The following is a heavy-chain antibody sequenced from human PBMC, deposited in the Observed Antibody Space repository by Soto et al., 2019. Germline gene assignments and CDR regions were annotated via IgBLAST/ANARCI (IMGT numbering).Heavy chain of an antibody. Sequence: PSETLSLTCTVSGGSISSDNCLWGWIRQPPGKGLEWIGNINHSGSTNYNPSLKSRVTISVDTSKNQFSLKLSSVTAADTAVYYCARGWGRIFDYWGQGTLVTVSS. CDR2: INHSGST. V-gene: IGHV4-39*07. D-gene: IGHD7-27*01. J-gene: IGHJ4*02. CDR3: ARGWGRIFDY. CDR1: GGSISSDNCL.